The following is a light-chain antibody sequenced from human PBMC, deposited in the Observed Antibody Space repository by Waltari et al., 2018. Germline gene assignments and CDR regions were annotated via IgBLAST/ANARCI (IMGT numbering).Light chain of an antibody. CDR1: QSIISW. CDR3: QQYNSYVLT. J-gene: IGKJ4*01. V-gene: IGKV1-5*03. CDR2: KAS. Sequence: EIQLTPSPSTLSASVGDRGTITCRGSQSIISWLAWYQQKPGKAPKLLIYKASTLESGVPSRFSGSGSGTEFTLTISSLQPDDFATYYCQQYNSYVLTFGGGTKVEIK.